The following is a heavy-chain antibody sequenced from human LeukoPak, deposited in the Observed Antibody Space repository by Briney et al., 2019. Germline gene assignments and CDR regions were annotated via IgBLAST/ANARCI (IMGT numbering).Heavy chain of an antibody. Sequence: GGSLRLSCTASGFTFGDYAMSWFRQAPGKGLEWVSYISSGSSYTNQGDAVKGRFTISRDNAKNSLYLQMNSLRVEDTAVYYCARVSSSSTNWFDSWGQGTLVTVSS. J-gene: IGHJ5*01. CDR3: ARVSSSSTNWFDS. CDR2: ISSGSSYT. CDR1: GFTFGDYA. V-gene: IGHV3-11*06. D-gene: IGHD6-19*01.